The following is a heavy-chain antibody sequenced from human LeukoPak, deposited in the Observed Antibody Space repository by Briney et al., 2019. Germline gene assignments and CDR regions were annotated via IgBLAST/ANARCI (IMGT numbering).Heavy chain of an antibody. D-gene: IGHD4-23*01. V-gene: IGHV3-21*01. Sequence: GETLRLSCAASGFTFSSHGMNWVRQAPGKGLEWVSGITGSGGNRYYADSVKGRFTISRDNAKNSLYLQMNSLRAEDTAVYYCARDNGGNSGVYFDYWGQGTLVTVSS. CDR2: ITGSGGNR. CDR3: ARDNGGNSGVYFDY. CDR1: GFTFSSHG. J-gene: IGHJ4*02.